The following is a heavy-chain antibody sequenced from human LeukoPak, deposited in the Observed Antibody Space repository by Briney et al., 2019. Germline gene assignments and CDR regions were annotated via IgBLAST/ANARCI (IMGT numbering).Heavy chain of an antibody. D-gene: IGHD6-13*01. CDR2: ISTSSSYI. CDR3: ARAAIAAARIYYYMDV. Sequence: GGSLRLSCAASGFTFSSYWMSWVRQAPGKGLEWVSFISTSSSYIHNADSVKGRFTISRDNAENSLYLQMNSLRAEDTAVYYCARAAIAAARIYYYMDVWGKGTTVTVSS. V-gene: IGHV3-21*01. CDR1: GFTFSSYW. J-gene: IGHJ6*03.